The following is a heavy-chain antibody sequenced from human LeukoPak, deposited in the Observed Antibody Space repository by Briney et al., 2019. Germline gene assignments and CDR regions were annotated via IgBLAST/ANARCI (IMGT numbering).Heavy chain of an antibody. CDR2: ISWDGNST. V-gene: IGHV3-43D*03. D-gene: IGHD3-10*01. CDR1: GFTFDDYA. CDR3: AKDPSAYASGGYYNYMDV. Sequence: GGSLRLSCAASGFTFDDYAMHWVRQAPGKGLEWVSLISWDGNSTYYADSVKGRFTISRDNSKNSLFLQMNSLRPEDTALYYCAKDPSAYASGGYYNYMDVWGKGTTVTVSS. J-gene: IGHJ6*03.